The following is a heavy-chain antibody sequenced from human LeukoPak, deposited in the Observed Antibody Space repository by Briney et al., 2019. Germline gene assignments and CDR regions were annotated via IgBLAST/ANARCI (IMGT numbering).Heavy chain of an antibody. Sequence: GGSLRLSCVASGFAFRNYWMYWVRQGPGKGLVWLSRINPDGSTTTYADSVKGRSTISRDNSKNTLYLQMNSLRAEDTAVYYCAKVYVWNEYYFDYWGQGTLVTVSS. J-gene: IGHJ4*02. CDR3: AKVYVWNEYYFDY. CDR2: INPDGSTT. CDR1: GFAFRNYW. V-gene: IGHV3-74*01. D-gene: IGHD1-1*01.